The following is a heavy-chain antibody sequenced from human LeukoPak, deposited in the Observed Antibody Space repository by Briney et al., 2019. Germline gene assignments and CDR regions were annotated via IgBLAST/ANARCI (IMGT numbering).Heavy chain of an antibody. Sequence: ASVKVSCKASGYTFTSYGISWVRQAPGQGLEWMGWFSAYNGNTNYAQKLQGRVTMTTDTSTSTAYMELRSLRSDDTAVYYCARVPRGYGGWYSDYWGQGTLVTVSS. CDR1: GYTFTSYG. CDR3: ARVPRGYGGWYSDY. J-gene: IGHJ4*02. V-gene: IGHV1-18*01. CDR2: FSAYNGNT. D-gene: IGHD6-19*01.